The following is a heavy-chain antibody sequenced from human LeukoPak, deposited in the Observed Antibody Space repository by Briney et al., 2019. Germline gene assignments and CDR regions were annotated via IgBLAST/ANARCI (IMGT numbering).Heavy chain of an antibody. V-gene: IGHV4-39*01. CDR1: GYSISSSSYY. CDR3: ARQPALSYCSSATCWFDA. Sequence: PSDTLSLTCTVSGYSISSSSYYWGWIRQPPGKGLEWIGTIYYSGSTYYNPSLKSRVTISVDTSENQFSLKLSSVTAADTAVYYCARQPALSYCSSATCWFDAWGQGTLVTVSS. D-gene: IGHD2-2*01. J-gene: IGHJ5*02. CDR2: IYYSGST.